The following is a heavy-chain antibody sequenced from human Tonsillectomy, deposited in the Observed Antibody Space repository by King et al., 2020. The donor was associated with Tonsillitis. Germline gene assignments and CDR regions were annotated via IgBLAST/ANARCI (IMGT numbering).Heavy chain of an antibody. Sequence: RLQESGPGLVKPSETLSLTCAVSGYSITSGYYWGWIRQPPGKGLEWIGNIYHSGSTYYNPSLKSRVTISVDTSKNQFSLKVSSVTAADTAVYYCARVPGYDFVTGYAYYFEYWGQGTLVTVSS. CDR3: ARVPGYDFVTGYAYYFEY. CDR1: GYSITSGYY. J-gene: IGHJ4*02. D-gene: IGHD3-9*01. V-gene: IGHV4-38-2*01. CDR2: IYHSGST.